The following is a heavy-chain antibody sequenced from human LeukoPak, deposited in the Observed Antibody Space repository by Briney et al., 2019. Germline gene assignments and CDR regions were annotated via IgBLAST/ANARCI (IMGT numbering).Heavy chain of an antibody. CDR2: IKQDGSEK. V-gene: IGHV3-7*01. Sequence: GGSLRLSCAASGFTFSSYAMSWVRQAPGKGLEWVANIKQDGSEKYYVDSVKGRFTISRDNAKNSLYLQMNSLRAEDTAVYYCARVGHYYYYGMDVWGQGTTVTVSS. CDR1: GFTFSSYA. J-gene: IGHJ6*02. CDR3: ARVGHYYYYGMDV. D-gene: IGHD3-10*01.